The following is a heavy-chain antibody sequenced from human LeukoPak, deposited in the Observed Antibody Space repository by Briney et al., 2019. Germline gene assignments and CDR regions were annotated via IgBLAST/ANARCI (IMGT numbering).Heavy chain of an antibody. V-gene: IGHV3-7*01. CDR1: GFTFSSYW. D-gene: IGHD6-19*01. J-gene: IGHJ4*02. Sequence: GGSLRLSCAASGFTFSSYWMSWVRQAPGKGLEWVANIKQDGSEKYYVDSVKGRFTISRDNAKNSLYLQMNSLSGEDTAVYFCARPSFSSGSYFDHWGQGTLVTVSS. CDR2: IKQDGSEK. CDR3: ARPSFSSGSYFDH.